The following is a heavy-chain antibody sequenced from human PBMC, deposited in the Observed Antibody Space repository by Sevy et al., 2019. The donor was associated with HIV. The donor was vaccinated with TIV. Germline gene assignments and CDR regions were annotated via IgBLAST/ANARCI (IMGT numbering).Heavy chain of an antibody. CDR1: GGTFSSYA. J-gene: IGHJ4*02. V-gene: IGHV1-69*13. CDR2: IIPIFGTA. CDR3: ARGINYDILTGYPSWVDY. Sequence: ASVKVSCKASGGTFSSYAISWVRQAPGQGLEWMGGIIPIFGTANYAQKFQGRVTITADESTSTAYMELSSLRSEDTAVYYCARGINYDILTGYPSWVDYWDQGTLVTVSS. D-gene: IGHD3-9*01.